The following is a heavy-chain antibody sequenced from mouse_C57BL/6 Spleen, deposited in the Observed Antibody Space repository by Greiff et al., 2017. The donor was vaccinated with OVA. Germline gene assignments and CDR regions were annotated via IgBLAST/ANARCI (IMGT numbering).Heavy chain of an antibody. J-gene: IGHJ4*01. V-gene: IGHV5-12*01. CDR3: AIQRAMDY. Sequence: EVKLMESGGGLVQPGGSLKLSCAASGFTFSDYYMYWVRQTPEKGLEWVAYLSNGGGSTYYTDNVKGRFTIPRDNAKNTLYLQMSRLKSEDTAMYYCAIQRAMDYWGQGTSVTVSS. CDR1: GFTFSDYY. CDR2: LSNGGGST.